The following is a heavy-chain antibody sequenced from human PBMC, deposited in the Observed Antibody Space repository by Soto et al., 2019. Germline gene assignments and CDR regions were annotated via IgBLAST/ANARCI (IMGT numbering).Heavy chain of an antibody. CDR3: ARTPSMIVVVIDYWLDP. CDR2: IIPIFGTA. V-gene: IGHV1-69*06. CDR1: GGTFSSYA. J-gene: IGHJ5*02. D-gene: IGHD3-22*01. Sequence: AASVKVSCKASGGTFSSYAISWVRQAPGQGLEWMGGIIPIFGTANYAQKFRGRVTITADKSTSTAYMELSSLRSEDTAVYYCARTPSMIVVVIDYWLDPWGQGTLVTVSS.